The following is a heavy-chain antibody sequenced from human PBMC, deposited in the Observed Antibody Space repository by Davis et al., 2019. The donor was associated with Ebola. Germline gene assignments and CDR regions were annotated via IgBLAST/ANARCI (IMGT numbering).Heavy chain of an antibody. J-gene: IGHJ4*02. CDR3: ARDTGSGWPVGFDY. V-gene: IGHV4-34*01. D-gene: IGHD6-19*01. CDR2: IYHSGST. CDR1: GGSFSGYY. Sequence: MPSETLSLTCAVYGGSFSGYYWSWIRQPPGKGLEWIGEIYHSGSTNYNPSLKSRVTISVDKSKNQFSLKLSSVTAADTAVYYCARDTGSGWPVGFDYWGQGTLVTVSS.